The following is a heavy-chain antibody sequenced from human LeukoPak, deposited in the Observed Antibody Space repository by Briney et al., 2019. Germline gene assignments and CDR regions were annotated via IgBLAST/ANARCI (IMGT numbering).Heavy chain of an antibody. J-gene: IGHJ6*02. Sequence: GASVKVSRKASGYTFTGYYMHWVRQAPGQGLEGMGWINPNSGGTNYAQKFQGRVTMTRDTSISTAYMELSRLRSDDTAVYYCATPSGLYYYGMDVWGQGTTVTVSS. CDR3: ATPSGLYYYGMDV. V-gene: IGHV1-2*02. CDR1: GYTFTGYY. CDR2: INPNSGGT.